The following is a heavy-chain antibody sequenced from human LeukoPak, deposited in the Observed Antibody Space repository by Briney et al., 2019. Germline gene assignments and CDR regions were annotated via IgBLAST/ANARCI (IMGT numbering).Heavy chain of an antibody. J-gene: IGHJ4*02. CDR2: INSSGGST. CDR1: GYTFTSYY. CDR3: ARELELATYYYDSSGYFLGY. Sequence: ASVKVSCKASGYTFTSYYMHWVRQAPGQGLEWMGIINSSGGSTSYAQKFQGRVTMTRDTSTSTVYMELSSLRSEDTAVYYCARELELATYYYDSSGYFLGYWGQGTLVTVS. D-gene: IGHD3-22*01. V-gene: IGHV1-46*01.